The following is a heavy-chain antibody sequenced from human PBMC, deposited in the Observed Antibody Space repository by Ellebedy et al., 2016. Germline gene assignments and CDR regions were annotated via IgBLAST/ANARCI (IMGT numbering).Heavy chain of an antibody. J-gene: IGHJ5*02. Sequence: SETLSLTXTVSGGSFSGSYWNWIRQSPGRGLEWIGNVYSSGSTNYNPSLNSRVTISLDTSKNQFSLKVSSVTAADTARYYCARGRTGSSRPQNNWFNPWGQGTLVTVSS. CDR1: GGSFSGSY. CDR3: ARGRTGSSRPQNNWFNP. V-gene: IGHV4-59*13. CDR2: VYSSGST. D-gene: IGHD3-16*02.